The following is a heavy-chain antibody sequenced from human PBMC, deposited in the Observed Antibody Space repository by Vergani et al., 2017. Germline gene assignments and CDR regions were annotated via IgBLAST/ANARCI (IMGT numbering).Heavy chain of an antibody. J-gene: IGHJ6*02. CDR1: GFTFSSYS. CDR3: ARDFSRLSGLTATNYYGMDV. Sequence: VQLVESGGGLVKPGGSLRLSCAASGFTFSSYSMNWVRPAPGKGLEWVSYISSSSSTIYYADSVKGRFTISRDNAKNSLYLQMNSLRDEDTAVYYCARDFSRLSGLTATNYYGMDVWGQGTTVTVSS. D-gene: IGHD1-20*01. V-gene: IGHV3-48*02. CDR2: ISSSSSTI.